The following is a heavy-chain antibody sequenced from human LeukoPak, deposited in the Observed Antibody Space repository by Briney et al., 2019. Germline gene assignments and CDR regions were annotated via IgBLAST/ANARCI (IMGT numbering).Heavy chain of an antibody. CDR1: GYTFTGYY. Sequence: GASVTVSFKASGYTFTGYYMHWVRQAPGQGLEWMGWINPNSGGTNYAQKFQGRVTMTRDTSISTAYMELSRLRSDDTAVYYCARESSHSSSWYNYYYYGMDVWGQGTTVTVSS. CDR2: INPNSGGT. CDR3: ARESSHSSSWYNYYYYGMDV. J-gene: IGHJ6*02. V-gene: IGHV1-2*02. D-gene: IGHD6-13*01.